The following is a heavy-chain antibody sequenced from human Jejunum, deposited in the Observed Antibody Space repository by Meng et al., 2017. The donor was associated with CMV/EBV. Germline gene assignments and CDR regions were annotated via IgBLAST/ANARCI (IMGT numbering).Heavy chain of an antibody. CDR2: ISSSSRYI. CDR1: GFTFSSYN. J-gene: IGHJ5*02. V-gene: IGHV3-21*01. CDR3: ARYIDH. Sequence: EVQLVGSGGGLVKPGGSLRLSCIGSGFTFSSYNMNWVRQAPGKGLECVSSISSSSRYINYADSVKGRFTISRDNAKNSLYLQMNSLRVEDTAIYYCARYIDHWGQGTLVTVFS.